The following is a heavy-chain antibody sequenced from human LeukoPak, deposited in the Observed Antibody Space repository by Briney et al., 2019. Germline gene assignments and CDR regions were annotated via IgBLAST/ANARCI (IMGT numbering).Heavy chain of an antibody. CDR3: ATRGSSGYYPGDFDY. CDR1: GGTFSSYA. J-gene: IGHJ4*02. Sequence: SVKVSCKASGGTFSSYAISWVRQAPGQGLEWMGGIIPIFGTANYAQKFQGRVTITADESTSTAYMELSSLRSEDTAVYYCATRGSSGYYPGDFDYWGQGTLVTVSS. CDR2: IIPIFGTA. V-gene: IGHV1-69*13. D-gene: IGHD3-22*01.